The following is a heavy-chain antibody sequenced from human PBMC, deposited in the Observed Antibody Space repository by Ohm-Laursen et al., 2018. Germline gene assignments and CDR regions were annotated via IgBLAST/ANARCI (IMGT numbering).Heavy chain of an antibody. J-gene: IGHJ4*02. CDR1: GGSITSSGYF. CDR3: ASPRDGYMAY. CDR2: IYYSGDT. Sequence: PSETLSLTCTVSGGSITSSGYFWGWIRQPPGKGLEWIGNIYYSGDTYYNPSLKSRVTISVDRSKNQFSLKLTSVTAADTAVYYCASPRDGYMAYWGQGTLVTVSS. V-gene: IGHV4-39*01. D-gene: IGHD5-24*01.